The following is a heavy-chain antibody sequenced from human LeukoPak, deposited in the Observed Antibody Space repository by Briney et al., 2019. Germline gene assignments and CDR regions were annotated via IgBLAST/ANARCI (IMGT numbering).Heavy chain of an antibody. Sequence: SETLSLTCTVSGGSISSSSYYWGWIRQPPGKGLEWIGSIYYSGSTYYNPSLKSRVTISVDTSKNQFSLKLSSVTAADTAVYYCARRGSGWNIFDYWGQGTLVTVSS. CDR1: GGSISSSSYY. D-gene: IGHD6-19*01. V-gene: IGHV4-39*01. J-gene: IGHJ4*02. CDR3: ARRGSGWNIFDY. CDR2: IYYSGST.